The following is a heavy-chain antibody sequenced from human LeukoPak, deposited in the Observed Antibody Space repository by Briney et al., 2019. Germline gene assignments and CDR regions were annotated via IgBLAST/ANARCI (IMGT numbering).Heavy chain of an antibody. D-gene: IGHD3-3*01. J-gene: IGHJ4*02. Sequence: GGSLRLSCAASGFTFSSYEMNWVRQAPGKGLEWVSAISGSGYSTYYADSVKGRFTISRDNSKSTLYLQMNSLRAEDTAVYYCAKELGDFRSAFDYWGQGTLVTVSS. CDR3: AKELGDFRSAFDY. V-gene: IGHV3-23*01. CDR1: GFTFSSYE. CDR2: ISGSGYST.